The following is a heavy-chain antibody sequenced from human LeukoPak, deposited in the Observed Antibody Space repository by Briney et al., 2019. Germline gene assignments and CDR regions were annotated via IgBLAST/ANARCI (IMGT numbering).Heavy chain of an antibody. CDR1: GDNVSSNSVT. D-gene: IGHD2-2*01. CDR3: ARRLTQYDCFDP. Sequence: SQTLSLTCAISGDNVSSNSVTWNWIRQSPSRGLEWLGRTYYRSTWYNDYAVSVRGRITVNPDTSKNQFSLHLNSVTPEDTAVYYCARRLTQYDCFDPWGQGILVTVSS. V-gene: IGHV6-1*01. CDR2: TYYRSTWYN. J-gene: IGHJ5*02.